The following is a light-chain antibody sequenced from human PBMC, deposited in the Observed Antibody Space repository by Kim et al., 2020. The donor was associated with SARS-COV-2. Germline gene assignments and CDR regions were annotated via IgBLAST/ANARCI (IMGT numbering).Light chain of an antibody. J-gene: IGLJ1*01. V-gene: IGLV1-47*01. CDR3: AAWDDSLRGYV. CDR1: SSNIGSNF. CDR2: RNN. Sequence: GQRVTISCSGSSSNIGSNFGYWYQQLPGAAPKLLIYRNNQRPSAVPDRFSGSKSGTSASLAISGLRAEDEGDYYCAAWDDSLRGYVFGTGTKVTVL.